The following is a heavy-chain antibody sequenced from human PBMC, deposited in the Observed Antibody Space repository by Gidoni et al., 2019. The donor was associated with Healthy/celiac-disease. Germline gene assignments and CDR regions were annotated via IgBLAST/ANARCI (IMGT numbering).Heavy chain of an antibody. CDR2: ISYDGSNK. J-gene: IGHJ4*02. Sequence: QVQLVESGGGVGQPGRSLRLSCAASGFTFSSYAMHWVRQAPGKGLEWVAVISYDGSNKYYADSVKGRFTISRDNSKNTLYLQMNSLRAEDTAVYYCARDSSDPLYYYGSGSYGYDYWGQGTLVTVSS. D-gene: IGHD3-10*01. CDR1: GFTFSSYA. V-gene: IGHV3-30-3*01. CDR3: ARDSSDPLYYYGSGSYGYDY.